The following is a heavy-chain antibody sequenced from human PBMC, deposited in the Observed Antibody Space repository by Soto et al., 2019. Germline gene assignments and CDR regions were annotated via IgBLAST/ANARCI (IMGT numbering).Heavy chain of an antibody. Sequence: SSETLSLTCAVSGASISSGDSYWSWIRQRPGKGLEWIGYIFHTGSTYYNPSLKSRVTIPLDSSKNQFSLKLTSATAADTAVYFCAREPYCTSATCFIHFDSWGQGSLVTVSS. D-gene: IGHD2-2*01. CDR2: IFHTGST. V-gene: IGHV4-31*11. J-gene: IGHJ4*02. CDR3: AREPYCTSATCFIHFDS. CDR1: GASISSGDSY.